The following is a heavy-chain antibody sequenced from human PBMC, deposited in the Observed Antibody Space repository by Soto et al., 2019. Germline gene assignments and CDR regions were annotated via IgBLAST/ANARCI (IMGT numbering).Heavy chain of an antibody. Sequence: GGSLRLSCAASGFTFSSYGMHWVRQAPGKGLEWVAVIWYDGSNKYYADSVKGRFTISRDNSKNTLYLQMNSLRAEDTAVYYCARDGGYSYGHSSFDIWGQGTMVTVSS. CDR2: IWYDGSNK. CDR1: GFTFSSYG. J-gene: IGHJ3*02. V-gene: IGHV3-33*01. D-gene: IGHD5-18*01. CDR3: ARDGGYSYGHSSFDI.